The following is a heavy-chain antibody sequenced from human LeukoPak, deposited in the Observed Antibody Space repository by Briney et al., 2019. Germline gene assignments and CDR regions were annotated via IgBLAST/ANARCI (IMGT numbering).Heavy chain of an antibody. D-gene: IGHD3-22*01. Sequence: GGSLRLSCAASGFTFSSYSMNWVRQAPGKGLEWVSSISSSSSYIYYADTVKGGFTISRDKAKKSLYLQMNSLRAEDTAVYYCARVVCYDSSGYYPWGYMDVWGKGTTVTVSS. CDR1: GFTFSSYS. V-gene: IGHV3-21*01. CDR2: ISSSSSYI. J-gene: IGHJ6*03. CDR3: ARVVCYDSSGYYPWGYMDV.